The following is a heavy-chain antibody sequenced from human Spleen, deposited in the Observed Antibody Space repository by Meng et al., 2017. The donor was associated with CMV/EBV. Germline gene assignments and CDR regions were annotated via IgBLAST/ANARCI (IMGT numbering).Heavy chain of an antibody. CDR3: ARDIVGAKVLDY. CDR1: GGSISSASSYY. J-gene: IGHJ4*02. V-gene: IGHV4-39*07. D-gene: IGHD1-26*01. Sequence: SETLSLTCTVSGGSISSASSYYWGWIRRPPGKGLQYIGSISYSGSTYYNPSLKSRVTISVDTSKNQFSLKLSSVTAADTAVYYCARDIVGAKVLDYWGQGTLVTVSS. CDR2: ISYSGST.